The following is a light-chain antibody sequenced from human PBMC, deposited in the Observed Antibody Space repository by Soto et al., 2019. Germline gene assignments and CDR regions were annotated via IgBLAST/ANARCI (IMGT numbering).Light chain of an antibody. CDR3: QQRRNFGG. CDR1: QSVSSY. V-gene: IGKV3-11*01. J-gene: IGKJ3*01. CDR2: DAS. Sequence: EIVLTQSPATLSLSPGERATLSCRASQSVSSYFAWYQQKPGQAPRLLIYDASNRATGIPARFSGSGSGTDFTLTISSLEPEDFAVYYCQQRRNFGGFGPGTKVDIK.